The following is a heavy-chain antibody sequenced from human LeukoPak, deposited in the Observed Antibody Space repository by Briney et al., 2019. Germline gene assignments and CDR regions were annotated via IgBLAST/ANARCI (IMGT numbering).Heavy chain of an antibody. D-gene: IGHD6-19*01. V-gene: IGHV3-43*02. CDR3: ARESETSGWYDY. CDR1: GFIFGNYA. Sequence: GGSLRLSCAAPGFIFGNYAIHWVRQAPGKGLEWVSLISGDGGSTFYADSVKGRFTISRDNSKNSLSLQMSSLRSEDTALYYCARESETSGWYDYWGQGTLVTVSS. J-gene: IGHJ4*02. CDR2: ISGDGGST.